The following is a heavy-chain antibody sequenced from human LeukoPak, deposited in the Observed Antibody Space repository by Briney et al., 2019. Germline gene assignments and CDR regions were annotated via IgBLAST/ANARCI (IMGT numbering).Heavy chain of an antibody. CDR2: INPNSGGT. CDR3: ASARWSGQSADFDY. Sequence: ASVKVSCKASGYTFTGYYMHWVRQAPGQGLEWMGWINPNSGGTNYAQKFQGRVTMTRDTSISTAYMELSRLRSDDTAVYYCASARWSGQSADFDYWGQGTLVTVSS. V-gene: IGHV1-2*02. CDR1: GYTFTGYY. D-gene: IGHD2-15*01. J-gene: IGHJ4*02.